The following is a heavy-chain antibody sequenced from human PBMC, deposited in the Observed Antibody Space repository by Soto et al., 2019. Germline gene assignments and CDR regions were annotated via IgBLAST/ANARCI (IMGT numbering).Heavy chain of an antibody. CDR2: PYYRAKWIY. Sequence: PSQTLSLTRDISGDSVSSSRAAWNWISQSPSRGLEWLGRPYYRAKWIYEYIVSMESRITINPDTYKNQFSLHTYSVTIEDTAMYYCAGGVWFRDVDVWGQGTRVTVSS. CDR3: AGGVWFRDVDV. J-gene: IGHJ6*02. D-gene: IGHD3-16*01. CDR1: GDSVSSSRAA. V-gene: IGHV6-1*01.